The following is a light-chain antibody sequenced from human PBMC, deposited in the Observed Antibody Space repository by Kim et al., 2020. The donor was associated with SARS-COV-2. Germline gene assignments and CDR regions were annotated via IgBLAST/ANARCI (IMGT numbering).Light chain of an antibody. J-gene: IGKJ2*01. CDR3: IQATVFPRT. CDR1: QSLVHHNGNTY. Sequence: QPASISCRPSQSLVHHNGNTYLSWLHQRPGQPPRLLIFQISNRFSGVPDRFSGSGAGTDFTLTISRVEPEDVGVYFCIQATVFPRTFGQGTKLEI. CDR2: QIS. V-gene: IGKV2-24*01.